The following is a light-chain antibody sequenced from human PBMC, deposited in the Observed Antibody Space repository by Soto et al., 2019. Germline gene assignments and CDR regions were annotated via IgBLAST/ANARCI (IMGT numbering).Light chain of an antibody. V-gene: IGKV1-27*01. CDR3: QKHNSAPIT. CDR2: EAA. CDR1: QGISNY. Sequence: DIPMTQSTSSLSASVGDRETITCRASQGISNYLAWNQQNPGKLPKLLIYEAATLQPGVPSPLSGSGFGTEFNLTICRLQPEDVAAYHCQKHNSAPITFGPGTKVDIK. J-gene: IGKJ3*01.